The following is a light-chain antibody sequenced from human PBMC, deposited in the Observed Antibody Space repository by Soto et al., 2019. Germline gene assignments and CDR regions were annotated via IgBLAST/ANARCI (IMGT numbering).Light chain of an antibody. CDR3: QQRSNWPPST. CDR2: DAS. J-gene: IGKJ5*01. V-gene: IGKV3-11*01. CDR1: QSVSSY. Sequence: EIVLTQSPATRCFSRGERXTXSCRASQSVSSYLAWYQQKPGQAPRLLIYDASNRATGIPARFSGSGSGTDFTLTISSLEPEDFAVYYCQQRSNWPPSTFGQGTRLEIK.